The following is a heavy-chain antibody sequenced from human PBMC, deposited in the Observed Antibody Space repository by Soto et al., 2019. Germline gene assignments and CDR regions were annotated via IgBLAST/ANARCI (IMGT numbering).Heavy chain of an antibody. CDR2: IKPNSGET. Sequence: QVQLVQSGAELRNPGASVKVSCKASGYTFSDWYIHWVRQAPGQGLEWMGWIKPNSGETMFAHKIRGGVSLTTDTXXXXXXXXXXXXXXXXXXXXXXXXXXXXXIXVWSGSLHFDHWGQGTLVTVSS. CDR1: GYTFSDWY. D-gene: IGHD3-3*01. V-gene: IGHV1-2*07. J-gene: IGHJ4*02. CDR3: XXXXXXXIXVWSGSLHFDH.